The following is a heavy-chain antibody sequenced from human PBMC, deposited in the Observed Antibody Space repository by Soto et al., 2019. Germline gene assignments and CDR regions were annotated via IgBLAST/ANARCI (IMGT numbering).Heavy chain of an antibody. CDR1: GGSISNGGYY. Sequence: SETLSLTCTVSGGSISNGGYYWSWIRQHPGKGLEWIGYIYYSGSTYYNPSLKSRVTVSVDTSKNQFSLKLSSVTAADTAVYYCARGYSSSWYDGWFDPWGQGTLVTVS. D-gene: IGHD6-13*01. J-gene: IGHJ5*02. CDR2: IYYSGST. CDR3: ARGYSSSWYDGWFDP. V-gene: IGHV4-31*03.